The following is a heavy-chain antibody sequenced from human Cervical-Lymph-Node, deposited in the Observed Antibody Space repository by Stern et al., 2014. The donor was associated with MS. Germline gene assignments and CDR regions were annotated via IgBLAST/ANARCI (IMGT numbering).Heavy chain of an antibody. V-gene: IGHV5-51*01. CDR2: IYPGDSDP. Sequence: EVQLVESGAEVKKPGESLKISCKGSGYSFTANWIAWVRQMPGKGLEWMVIIYPGDSDPRYSPSFQGQVTISADKSISTAYLQWSSLKASDTAMYYCARDYGDYAFDYWGQGTLVTVSS. J-gene: IGHJ4*02. CDR1: GYSFTANW. D-gene: IGHD4-17*01. CDR3: ARDYGDYAFDY.